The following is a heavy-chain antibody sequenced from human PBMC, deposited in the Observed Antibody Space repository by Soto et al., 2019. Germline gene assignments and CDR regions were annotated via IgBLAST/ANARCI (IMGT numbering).Heavy chain of an antibody. J-gene: IGHJ6*02. D-gene: IGHD3-10*01. CDR2: ISYDGSKK. CDR1: GFTFNSYA. V-gene: IGHV3-30-3*01. Sequence: PGGSLRLSCAASGFTFNSYAMHWVRQAPGKGLEWVAVISYDGSKKYYADSVKGRFTISRDNSKNTLYLQINSLRPEDTAVFYCARDRVPDYYHYYGLDVWGQGATVTVSS. CDR3: ARDRVPDYYHYYGLDV.